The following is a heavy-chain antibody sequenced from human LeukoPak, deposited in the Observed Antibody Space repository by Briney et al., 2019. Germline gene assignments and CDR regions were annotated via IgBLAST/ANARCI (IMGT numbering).Heavy chain of an antibody. CDR1: GFTFSSYD. J-gene: IGHJ2*01. D-gene: IGHD3-10*01. CDR3: ARDKIGSWYFDL. V-gene: IGHV3-13*01. Sequence: GGSLRLSCAASGFTFSSYDMHWVRQATGKGLEWVSAIGTAGGTYYPGSVKGRFTISRENAKNSLYLQMNSLRAGDTAVYYCARDKIGSWYFDLWGRGTLVTVSS. CDR2: IGTAGGT.